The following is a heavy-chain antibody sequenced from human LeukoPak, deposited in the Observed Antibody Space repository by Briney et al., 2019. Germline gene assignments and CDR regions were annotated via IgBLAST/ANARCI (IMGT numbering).Heavy chain of an antibody. J-gene: IGHJ4*02. D-gene: IGHD3-22*01. CDR1: GSSFTSYW. CDR2: IYPGDSDT. V-gene: IGHV5-51*01. CDR3: ARSAYDSSQNDY. Sequence: KSGESLKISCQGSGSSFTSYWIGWVRQLPGKGLEWMGIIYPGDSDTRYSPSFQGQVTISADKSISTAYLQWSSLKASDTAMYYCARSAYDSSQNDYWGQGTLVTVSS.